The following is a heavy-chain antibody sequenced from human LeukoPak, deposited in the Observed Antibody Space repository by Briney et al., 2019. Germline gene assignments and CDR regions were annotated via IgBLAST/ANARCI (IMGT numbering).Heavy chain of an antibody. J-gene: IGHJ5*02. V-gene: IGHV4-34*01. CDR3: AKISSGWQGRWFDL. CDR2: INHSGST. CDR1: GGSFSGYY. Sequence: SETLSLTCAVYGGSFSGYYWSWIRQPPGKGLEWIGEINHSGSTNYNPCLTSRATISVDTCKNQLSLKLSSVTAADTAVYYCAKISSGWQGRWFDLWGQGTLVTVSS. D-gene: IGHD6-19*01.